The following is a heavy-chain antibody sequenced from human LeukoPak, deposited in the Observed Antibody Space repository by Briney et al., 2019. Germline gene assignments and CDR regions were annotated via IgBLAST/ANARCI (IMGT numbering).Heavy chain of an antibody. CDR2: INHSGNT. J-gene: IGHJ4*02. D-gene: IGHD1-26*01. CDR3: ARGRSYPLWIDY. Sequence: SETLSLTCGVYGGSLSGYYWSWIRQPPGKGLEWIGEINHSGNTNYNPSLKSRVTVSVDTSKSQFSLNLSSVTAADTAVYYCARGRSYPLWIDYWGQGTLVTVSS. V-gene: IGHV4-34*01. CDR1: GGSLSGYY.